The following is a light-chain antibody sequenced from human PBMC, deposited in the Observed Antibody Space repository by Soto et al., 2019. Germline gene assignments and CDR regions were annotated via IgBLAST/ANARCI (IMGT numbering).Light chain of an antibody. Sequence: IVMPQYPATLSVSPGERATLSCRASQSVSSNLAWYQQKPGQAPRLLIYGASTRATGIPARFSSSGSGTEFTLTISSLQSEDFAVYYCQQYNNWPLTFGGGTKVDI. V-gene: IGKV3-15*01. J-gene: IGKJ4*01. CDR2: GAS. CDR1: QSVSSN. CDR3: QQYNNWPLT.